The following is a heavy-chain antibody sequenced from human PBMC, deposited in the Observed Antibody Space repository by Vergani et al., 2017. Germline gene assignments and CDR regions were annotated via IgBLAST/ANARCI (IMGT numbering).Heavy chain of an antibody. V-gene: IGHV4-31*03. CDR1: GGSISSAGYF. CDR2: IYHSGSP. D-gene: IGHD2-2*01. CDR3: ARIPRGYCSSVICFPFDH. J-gene: IGHJ4*02. Sequence: QVQLQESGPGLVKPSQTLSLTCTVSGGSISSAGYFWSWIRQHPGKGLELLGYIYHSGSPYYNPSLDSRVTMSVDTSKNQFSLNLNSVTASDTAVYYCARIPRGYCSSVICFPFDHWGQGSLVTVSS.